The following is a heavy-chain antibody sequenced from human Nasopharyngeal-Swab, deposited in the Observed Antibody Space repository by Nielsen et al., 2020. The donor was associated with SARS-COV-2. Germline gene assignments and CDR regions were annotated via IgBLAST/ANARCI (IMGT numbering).Heavy chain of an antibody. Sequence: SETLSLTCTVSGVSMSSSRSFYWGWIRQPPGKGLEWIGSVYNNGDTFYNPSLQSRVTTSVDTSENQFSLRLTSVTAADTALYYCTSSKTWGQGVLVTVSS. CDR3: TSSKT. CDR1: GVSMSSSRSFY. D-gene: IGHD2-2*01. J-gene: IGHJ4*02. CDR2: VYNNGDT. V-gene: IGHV4-39*01.